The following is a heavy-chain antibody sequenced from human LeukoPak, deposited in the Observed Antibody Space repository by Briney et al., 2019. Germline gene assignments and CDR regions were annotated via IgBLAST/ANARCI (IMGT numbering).Heavy chain of an antibody. Sequence: PGGSLRLSCVASGFTFRSYSMNWVRQAPGKGLECVSSISSSSTYIYYADSVKGRFTISRDNANNSLYLQMNSLRADDTAIYYCARDLNYDILTGSLRAYFDSWGQGTLVTVSS. CDR3: ARDLNYDILTGSLRAYFDS. D-gene: IGHD3-9*01. V-gene: IGHV3-21*01. CDR1: GFTFRSYS. CDR2: ISSSSTYI. J-gene: IGHJ4*02.